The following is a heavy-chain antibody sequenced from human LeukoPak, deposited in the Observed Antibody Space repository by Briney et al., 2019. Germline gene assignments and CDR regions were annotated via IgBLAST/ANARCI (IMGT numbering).Heavy chain of an antibody. V-gene: IGHV3-48*03. CDR2: ISSSGSSI. CDR1: GFTFSSYE. CDR3: ARQISRYCSGGSCYSGWEFYFDY. Sequence: GGSLRLSRAASGFTFSSYEMNWVRQAPGEGLEWVSYISSSGSSIHYADSVKGRYTISRDNAKNSLYLQMNSLRAEDTAVYHCARQISRYCSGGSCYSGWEFYFDYRGQGTPVTVSP. J-gene: IGHJ4*02. D-gene: IGHD2-15*01.